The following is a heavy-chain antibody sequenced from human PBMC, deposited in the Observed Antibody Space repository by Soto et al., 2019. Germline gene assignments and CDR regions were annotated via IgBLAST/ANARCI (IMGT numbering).Heavy chain of an antibody. V-gene: IGHV3-53*01. CDR1: GFSCSSND. J-gene: IGHJ6*02. Sequence: PXVALRLTCAACGFSCSSNDMSGVGQAPGKGLEWVSVIYSGGSTYYADSVKGRFTISRDNSKNTLYLQMNSLRAEDTALYYCARDLPGTFYGMDVWGQRTTVTVSS. CDR3: ARDLPGTFYGMDV. CDR2: IYSGGST.